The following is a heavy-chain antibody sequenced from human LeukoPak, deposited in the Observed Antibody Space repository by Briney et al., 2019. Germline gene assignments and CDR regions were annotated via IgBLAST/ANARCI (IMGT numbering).Heavy chain of an antibody. V-gene: IGHV4-39*01. CDR2: IYYSGST. D-gene: IGHD3-22*01. Sequence: SETLSLTCTVSGGSISSSSYYWGWIRQPPGKGLEWIGSIYYSGSTYYNPSLKSRVTISVDTSKNQFSLKLSSVTAADTAVYYCASSRREYYYDTTGRFDYWGQGTLVTVSS. CDR3: ASSRREYYYDTTGRFDY. CDR1: GGSISSSSYY. J-gene: IGHJ4*02.